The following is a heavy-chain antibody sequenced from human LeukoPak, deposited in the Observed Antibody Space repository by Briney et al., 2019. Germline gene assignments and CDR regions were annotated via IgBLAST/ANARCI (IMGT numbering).Heavy chain of an antibody. CDR2: IHPSGGL. D-gene: IGHD3-22*01. J-gene: IGHJ4*02. V-gene: IGHV4-31*03. CDR3: SRGLDSRKLGY. CDR1: GASFSSGDQY. Sequence: PSETLSLTCTVSGASFSSGDQYWNWIRQSPGKGLEWIGSIHPSGGLYNNPSLESRVTISIDTSKNQFSLNLNSVTAADTAVYFCSRGLDSRKLGYWGQGTLVTVSS.